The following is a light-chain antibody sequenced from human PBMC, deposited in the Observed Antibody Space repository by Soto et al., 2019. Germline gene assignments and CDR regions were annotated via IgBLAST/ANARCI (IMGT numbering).Light chain of an antibody. J-gene: IGLJ2*01. Sequence: SYELTQPPSVSVSPGHTASITCSGDKLGDKYACWYQQKPGQYPVLVIYQDSKRPSGIPERFSGSNSGNTATLTISGTQAMDEADYYCQAWDSSTVVFGGGTKVTV. CDR1: KLGDKY. CDR2: QDS. CDR3: QAWDSSTVV. V-gene: IGLV3-1*01.